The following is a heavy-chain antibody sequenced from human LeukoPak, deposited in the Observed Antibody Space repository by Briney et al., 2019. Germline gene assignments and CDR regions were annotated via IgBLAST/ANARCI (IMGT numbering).Heavy chain of an antibody. Sequence: RGSLRLSCSASGFTFSSYAMHWVRQAPGKGLEYVSAISSNGGSTYYADSVKGRFTISRDNSKNTLYLQMSSLRAEDTAVYYCVKDPGRDYYYYGMDVWGKGTTVTVSS. CDR3: VKDPGRDYYYYGMDV. V-gene: IGHV3-64D*06. D-gene: IGHD2-15*01. CDR2: ISSNGGST. CDR1: GFTFSSYA. J-gene: IGHJ6*04.